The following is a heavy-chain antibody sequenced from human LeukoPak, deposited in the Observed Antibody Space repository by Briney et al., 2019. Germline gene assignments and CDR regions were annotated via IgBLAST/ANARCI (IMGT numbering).Heavy chain of an antibody. Sequence: ASVKVSCKVSGYTLTELSMHWVRQAPGKGLEWMGGFDPEDGETIYAQKFQGRVTMTEDTSTDTAYMELSSLRSEDTAVYYCALGKSLYDRSGYYLYWGQGTLVTVSS. D-gene: IGHD3-22*01. CDR1: GYTLTELS. J-gene: IGHJ4*02. CDR3: ALGKSLYDRSGYYLY. CDR2: FDPEDGET. V-gene: IGHV1-24*01.